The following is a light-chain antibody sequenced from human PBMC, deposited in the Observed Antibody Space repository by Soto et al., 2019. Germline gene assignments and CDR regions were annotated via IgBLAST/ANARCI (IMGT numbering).Light chain of an antibody. CDR3: QQYFSTPRT. CDR2: WAS. CDR1: QSLLYTSTNQNY. J-gene: IGKJ1*01. V-gene: IGKV4-1*01. Sequence: DVVLTQSPASLAVSLGERAAINCKSSQSLLYTSTNQNYLAWYQHKVGQPPKLLISWASTRESGVPDRFSGSGSGADFTLTISSLQAEDVASYFCQQYFSTPRTFGQGTRVEV.